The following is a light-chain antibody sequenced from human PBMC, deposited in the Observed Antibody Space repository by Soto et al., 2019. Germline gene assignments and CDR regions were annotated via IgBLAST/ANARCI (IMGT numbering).Light chain of an antibody. V-gene: IGKV1-39*01. CDR1: QTISSY. Sequence: DIQMTQSPSSLSASVVYRVTIAGRASQTISSYLNWYQQKPGKAPELLIYVESNLQRGVPSRFSGRGSGTDFTLTISSLQPEDFATYYCQQSYSTPYTFGQGTKVDNK. CDR3: QQSYSTPYT. J-gene: IGKJ2*01. CDR2: VES.